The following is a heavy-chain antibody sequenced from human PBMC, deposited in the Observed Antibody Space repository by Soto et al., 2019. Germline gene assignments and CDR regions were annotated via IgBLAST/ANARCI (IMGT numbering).Heavy chain of an antibody. Sequence: GGSLRLSCAASGFTFSSYAMSWVRQAPGKGLEWVSAISGSGGSTYYADSVKGRFTISRDNSKNTLYLQMNSLRAEDTAVYYCPKVTPWGDSSGYYYFDYWGQGTLVTVS. CDR2: ISGSGGST. J-gene: IGHJ4*02. V-gene: IGHV3-23*01. CDR1: GFTFSSYA. D-gene: IGHD3-22*01. CDR3: PKVTPWGDSSGYYYFDY.